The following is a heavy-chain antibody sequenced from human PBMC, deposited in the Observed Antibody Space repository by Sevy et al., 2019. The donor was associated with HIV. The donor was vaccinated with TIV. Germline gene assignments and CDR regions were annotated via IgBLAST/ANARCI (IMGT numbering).Heavy chain of an antibody. D-gene: IGHD3-22*01. J-gene: IGHJ3*02. Sequence: GGSPRLSCAASGFTFSSYWMHWVRQAPGKGLVWVSRINSDERTTSYADSVKGRFTISRDNAKNTLYLQMNSLRAEDRAVYYCAREDYYYDSSGYYADAFDIWGQGTMVTVSS. CDR2: INSDERTT. CDR1: GFTFSSYW. V-gene: IGHV3-74*01. CDR3: AREDYYYDSSGYYADAFDI.